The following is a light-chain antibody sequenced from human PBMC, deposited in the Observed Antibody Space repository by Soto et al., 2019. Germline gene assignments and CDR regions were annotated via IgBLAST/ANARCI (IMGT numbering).Light chain of an antibody. CDR2: KAS. CDR1: QSISSW. Sequence: DIQRTQSPSTLSSSVGDRVTLTCRASQSISSWLAWYQQKPGKAPKLLIYKASSLESGVPSRLSGSGSGTEFTLTISSLQPDDFATYYCQQYNSPGTFGQGTKVDI. J-gene: IGKJ1*01. CDR3: QQYNSPGT. V-gene: IGKV1-5*03.